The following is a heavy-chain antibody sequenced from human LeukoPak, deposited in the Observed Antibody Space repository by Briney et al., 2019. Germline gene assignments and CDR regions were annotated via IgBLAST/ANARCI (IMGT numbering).Heavy chain of an antibody. CDR1: GGTFSSYA. Sequence: SVKVSRKASGGTFSSYAISWVRQAPGQGLEWMGRIIPILGIANYAQKFQGRVTITADKSTSTAYMELSSLRSEDTAVYYCASGTRSDAFDIWGQGTMVTVSS. D-gene: IGHD1-7*01. CDR3: ASGTRSDAFDI. CDR2: IIPILGIA. V-gene: IGHV1-69*04. J-gene: IGHJ3*02.